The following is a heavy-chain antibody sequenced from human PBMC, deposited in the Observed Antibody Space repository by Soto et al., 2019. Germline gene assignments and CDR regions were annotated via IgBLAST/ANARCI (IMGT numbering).Heavy chain of an antibody. Sequence: VQLVQSGAEVKKPGSSVKVSCKASGGTFSSYTISWVRQAPGQGLEWMGRIIPILGIANYAQKFQGRVTITADKSTSTAYMELSSLRSEDTAVYYCAGGYCSGGSCVYYYYMDVWGKGTTVTVSS. CDR3: AGGYCSGGSCVYYYYMDV. D-gene: IGHD2-15*01. J-gene: IGHJ6*03. V-gene: IGHV1-69*02. CDR1: GGTFSSYT. CDR2: IIPILGIA.